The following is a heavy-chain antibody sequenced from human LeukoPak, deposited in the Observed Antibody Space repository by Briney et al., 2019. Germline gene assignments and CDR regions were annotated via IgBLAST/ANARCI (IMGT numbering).Heavy chain of an antibody. D-gene: IGHD5-12*01. J-gene: IGHJ5*02. V-gene: IGHV4-31*03. Sequence: SETLSLTCTVSTGSISSGDYFWSWVRQHPGKGREWIGYIHYRGRTYYNPSLKSRVTISVDTSKNQLSLKLPSVTAADTAVYYCARDARPGSGHGFDPWGQGTLVTVSS. CDR3: ARDARPGSGHGFDP. CDR2: IHYRGRT. CDR1: TGSISSGDYF.